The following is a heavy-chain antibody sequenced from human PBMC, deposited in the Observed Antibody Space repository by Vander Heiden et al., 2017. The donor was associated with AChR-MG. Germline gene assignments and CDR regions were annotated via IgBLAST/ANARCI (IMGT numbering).Heavy chain of an antibody. V-gene: IGHV3-23*01. CDR1: GFTFSSYA. CDR2: ISGSGGST. J-gene: IGHJ6*02. D-gene: IGHD6-13*01. Sequence: EVQLLESGGGLVQPGGSLRLSCAASGFTFSSYAMSWVRQAPGKGLEWVSAISGSGGSTYYADSVKGRFTISRDNSKNTLYLQMNSLRAEDTAVYYCAKDAPSSWYSHYYYGMDVWGQGTTVTVSS. CDR3: AKDAPSSWYSHYYYGMDV.